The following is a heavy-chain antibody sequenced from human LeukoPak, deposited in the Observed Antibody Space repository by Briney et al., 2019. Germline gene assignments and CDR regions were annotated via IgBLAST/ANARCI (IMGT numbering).Heavy chain of an antibody. Sequence: PSQTLSLTCTVSGGSISSGDYYWSWIRQPPGKGLEWIGYIYYSGSTYYNPSLKSRVTISADTSKNQFSLKLSSVTAADTAVYYCARHRNEYDYGDYQVIDYWGQGTLVTVSS. CDR3: ARHRNEYDYGDYQVIDY. CDR2: IYYSGST. D-gene: IGHD4-17*01. V-gene: IGHV4-30-4*08. CDR1: GGSISSGDYY. J-gene: IGHJ4*02.